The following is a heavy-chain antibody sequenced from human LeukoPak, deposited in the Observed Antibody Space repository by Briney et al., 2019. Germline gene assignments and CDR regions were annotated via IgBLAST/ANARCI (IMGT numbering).Heavy chain of an antibody. CDR2: ISGSGDST. CDR3: ASLYADDFDI. Sequence: GGSLRLSCAASGFTFSSNAMSWVRQAPGKGLEWVSAISGSGDSTQYADSVKGRFTISRGNSKNTLYLQMNSLRAEDTAVYYCASLYADDFDIWGQGTMVTVSS. V-gene: IGHV3-23*01. D-gene: IGHD2-8*01. CDR1: GFTFSSNA. J-gene: IGHJ3*02.